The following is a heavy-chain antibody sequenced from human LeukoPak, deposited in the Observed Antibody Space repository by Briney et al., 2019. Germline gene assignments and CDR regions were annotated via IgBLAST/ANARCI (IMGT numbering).Heavy chain of an antibody. D-gene: IGHD6-13*01. CDR3: AREFTREKPGIAAAGRGIWFDP. CDR1: GGTFSSYA. CDR2: IIPILGIA. J-gene: IGHJ5*02. V-gene: IGHV1-69*04. Sequence: GSSVKVSYKASGGTFSSYAISWVRQAPGQGLEWMGRIIPILGIANYAQKFQGRVTITADKSTSTAYMELSSLRSEDTAVYYCAREFTREKPGIAAAGRGIWFDPWGQGTLVTVSS.